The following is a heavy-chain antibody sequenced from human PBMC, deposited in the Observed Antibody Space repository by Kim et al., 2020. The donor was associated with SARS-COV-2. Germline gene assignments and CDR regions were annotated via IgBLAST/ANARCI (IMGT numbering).Heavy chain of an antibody. CDR1: GGTFSSYA. V-gene: IGHV1-69*04. J-gene: IGHJ4*02. CDR2: IIPILGIA. D-gene: IGHD1-26*01. CDR3: VRQFGSYSNPFDY. Sequence: SVKVSCKASGGTFSSYAISWVRQAPGQGLEWMGRIIPILGIANYAQKFQGRVTITADKYTSTAYMELSSLRSEDTVVYYCVRQFGSYSNPFDYWGQGTLVTVSS.